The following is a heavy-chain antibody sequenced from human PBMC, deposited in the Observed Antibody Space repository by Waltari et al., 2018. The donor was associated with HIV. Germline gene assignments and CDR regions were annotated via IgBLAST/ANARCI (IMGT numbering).Heavy chain of an antibody. J-gene: IGHJ4*02. V-gene: IGHV2-5*02. Sequence: QITLKESGPTLVKPTQTLTLTCTVSGFSLTDSGVAVGWLRQPPGKALECLGFIYWDADRRYSPSLKNRLTITRDTSKSQVVLTVTDLDPLDTATYFCAHRGSSPGRVATNYYFDYWGQGSLVTVSS. CDR1: GFSLTDSGVA. CDR3: AHRGSSPGRVATNYYFDY. D-gene: IGHD5-12*01. CDR2: IYWDADR.